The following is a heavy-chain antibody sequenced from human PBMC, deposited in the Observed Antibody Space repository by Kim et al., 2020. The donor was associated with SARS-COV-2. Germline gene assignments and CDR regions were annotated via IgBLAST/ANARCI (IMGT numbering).Heavy chain of an antibody. CDR3: ASHYYDSSGYPTTFDY. J-gene: IGHJ4*02. V-gene: IGHV4-4*02. CDR1: GGSISSSNW. Sequence: SETLSLTCAVSGGSISSSNWWSWVRQPPGKGLEWIGEIYHSGSTNYNPSLKSRVTISVDKSKNQFSLKLSSVTAADTAVYYCASHYYDSSGYPTTFDYWGQGTLVTVSS. CDR2: IYHSGST. D-gene: IGHD3-22*01.